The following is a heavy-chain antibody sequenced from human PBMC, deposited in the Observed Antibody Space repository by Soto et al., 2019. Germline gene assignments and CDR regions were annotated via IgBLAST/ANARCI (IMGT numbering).Heavy chain of an antibody. J-gene: IGHJ4*02. CDR2: IYYSGST. V-gene: IGHV4-39*01. CDR3: GGWPHRLNFDY. CDR1: GGSISSSSYY. Sequence: PSETLSLTCTVSGGSISSSSYYWGWIRQPPGKGLEWIGSIYYSGSTYYNPSLKSRVTISVDTSKNQFSLKLSSVTAADTAVYYCGGWPHRLNFDYWGQGTLVTVPS. D-gene: IGHD6-19*01.